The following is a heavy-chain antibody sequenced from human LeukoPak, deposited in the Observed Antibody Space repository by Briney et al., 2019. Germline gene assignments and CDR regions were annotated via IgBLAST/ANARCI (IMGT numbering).Heavy chain of an antibody. D-gene: IGHD1-26*01. CDR3: ARGGIAAGSYFSPDFDY. V-gene: IGHV3-21*01. Sequence: GGSLRLSCAASGFTFSSYSMNWVRQAPGKGLEWVSSTSSSSSYIYYAGSVKGRFTISRDNAKNSLYLQMNSLRAEDTAVYYCARGGIAAGSYFSPDFDYWGQGTLVTVSS. CDR1: GFTFSSYS. CDR2: TSSSSSYI. J-gene: IGHJ4*02.